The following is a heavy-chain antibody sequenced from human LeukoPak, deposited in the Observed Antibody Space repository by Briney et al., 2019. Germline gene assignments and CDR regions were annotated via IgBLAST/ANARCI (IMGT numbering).Heavy chain of an antibody. V-gene: IGHV3-30-3*01. CDR1: GFTFSKFA. D-gene: IGHD1-7*01. J-gene: IGHJ4*02. Sequence: GGSLRLSCVVSGFTFSKFALHWVRQAAGKGLEWVSVISYDGYNTYYIDSVKARFSISRDNSRNILFLQMNSLRPEDTGMYYCTRSGPELGFDYWGQGTRVTVSS. CDR2: ISYDGYNT. CDR3: TRSGPELGFDY.